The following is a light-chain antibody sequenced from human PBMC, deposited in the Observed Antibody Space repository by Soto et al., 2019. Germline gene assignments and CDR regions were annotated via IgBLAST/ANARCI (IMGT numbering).Light chain of an antibody. Sequence: QSVLTQPASVSGSPGQSITISCTGTSSDVGRYNYVSWYRHLPGKAPELIIYDVSNRPSGVSNRFSGSKSANTASLTISGLQAEDEADYYCNSYTSSGTYVFGTGTSSPS. J-gene: IGLJ1*01. CDR1: SSDVGRYNY. CDR2: DVS. V-gene: IGLV2-14*03. CDR3: NSYTSSGTYV.